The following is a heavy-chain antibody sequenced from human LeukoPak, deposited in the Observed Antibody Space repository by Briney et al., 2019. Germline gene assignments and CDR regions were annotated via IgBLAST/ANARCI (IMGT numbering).Heavy chain of an antibody. CDR3: APRVQAFDY. CDR2: IKRNSGGK. CDR1: GYTFNCYY. V-gene: IGHV1-2*02. Sequence: ASVSVSFKASGYTFNCYYMHWVWHAPAQGLEWMGWIKRNSGGKNYAKKCQGRVTMTRDTSISTAYMELSRLRSDDTAVYYCAPRVQAFDYWGQGTLVTVSS. J-gene: IGHJ4*02.